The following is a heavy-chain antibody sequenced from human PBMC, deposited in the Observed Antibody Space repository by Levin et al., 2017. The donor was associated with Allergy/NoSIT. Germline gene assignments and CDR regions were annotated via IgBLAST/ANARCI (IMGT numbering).Heavy chain of an antibody. CDR3: ASTSIAALGNAFDI. CDR2: ISYDGSNK. J-gene: IGHJ3*02. CDR1: GFTFSSYA. D-gene: IGHD6-6*01. Sequence: GGSLRLSCAASGFTFSSYAMHWVRQAPGKGLEWVAVISYDGSNKYYADSVKGRFTISRDNSKNTLYLQMNSLRAEDTAVYYCASTSIAALGNAFDIWGQGTMVTVSS. V-gene: IGHV3-30-3*01.